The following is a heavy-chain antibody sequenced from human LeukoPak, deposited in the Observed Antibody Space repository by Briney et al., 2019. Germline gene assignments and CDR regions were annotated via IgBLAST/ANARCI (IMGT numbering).Heavy chain of an antibody. Sequence: SETLSLTCAVYGGSFSGYYWSWSRQPPGKGLEWIGEINHSGSTNYNPSLKSRVTISVDTSKNQFSLKLSSVTAADTAVYYCARGNYDFWSDPKWFDPWGQGTLVTVSS. CDR2: INHSGST. CDR1: GGSFSGYY. V-gene: IGHV4-34*01. J-gene: IGHJ5*02. D-gene: IGHD3-3*01. CDR3: ARGNYDFWSDPKWFDP.